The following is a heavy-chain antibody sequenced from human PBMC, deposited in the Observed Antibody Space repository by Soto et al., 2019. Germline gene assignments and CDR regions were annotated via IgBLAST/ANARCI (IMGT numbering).Heavy chain of an antibody. J-gene: IGHJ5*02. Sequence: QVHLQQWGAGLLKPSETLSLTCAVYGGSFSDTYWNWFRQPPGKGLEWIWEFNHNTNTIYYPPPTRRVTXSXHXXKNHASLKLTSVTAAATGVYYCARGVRFCRGSFDPWGQRALVTVSS. CDR3: ARGVRFCRGSFDP. D-gene: IGHD6-19*01. V-gene: IGHV4-34*01. CDR1: GGSFSDTY. CDR2: FNHNTNT.